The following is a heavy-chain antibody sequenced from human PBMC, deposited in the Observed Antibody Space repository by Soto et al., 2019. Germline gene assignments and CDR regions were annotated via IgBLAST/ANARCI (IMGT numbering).Heavy chain of an antibody. D-gene: IGHD6-19*01. CDR1: GYTFTSYW. CDR3: ERLEVAGLDH. Sequence: PGESLKISCKASGYTFTSYWIAWVRQMPGKGLEWMGIIYPGDSDTRYSPSFQGQVTISADKSITTGYLQWRSMTASDSAMYYCERLEVAGLDHWGQGTLVTVSS. J-gene: IGHJ4*02. V-gene: IGHV5-51*01. CDR2: IYPGDSDT.